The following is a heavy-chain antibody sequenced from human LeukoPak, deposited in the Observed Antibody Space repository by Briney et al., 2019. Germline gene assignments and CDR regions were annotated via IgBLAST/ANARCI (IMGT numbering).Heavy chain of an antibody. J-gene: IGHJ5*02. CDR2: ISAYNGNT. CDR1: GCTFTSYG. D-gene: IGHD6-13*01. V-gene: IGHV1-18*01. CDR3: ARVAAAGTWWFDP. Sequence: ASVRVSFKASGCTFTSYGISWVRQAPGQGLEWMGWISAYNGNTNYAQKLQGRVTMTTDTSTSTAYMELRSLRSDDSAVYYCARVAAAGTWWFDPWGQGTLVTVSS.